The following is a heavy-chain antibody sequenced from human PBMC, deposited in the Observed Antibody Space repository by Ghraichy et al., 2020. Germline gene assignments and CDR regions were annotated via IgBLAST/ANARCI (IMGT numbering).Heavy chain of an antibody. CDR1: GGSISSYY. D-gene: IGHD1-26*01. J-gene: IGHJ3*02. CDR3: ATRSGSYSSFRWDAFDI. V-gene: IGHV4-59*08. Sequence: SETLSLTCTVSGGSISSYYWSWIRQPPGKGLEWIGYIYYSGSTNYNPSLKSRVTISVDTSKNQFSLKLSSVTAADTAVYYCATRSGSYSSFRWDAFDIWGQGTMVTVSS. CDR2: IYYSGST.